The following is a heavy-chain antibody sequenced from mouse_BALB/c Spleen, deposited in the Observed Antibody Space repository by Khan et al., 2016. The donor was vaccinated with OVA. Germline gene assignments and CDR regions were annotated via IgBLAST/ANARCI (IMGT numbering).Heavy chain of an antibody. Sequence: EVQLVESGPSLVKPSQTLSLTCTVTGDSITSGYWCWIRKFPGNKLEYMGYIIYSGRTYYNPYLNSRISITRHTSQTQYYMQWNSDTTEYTASKYCASATYRYAFAYWGQGTLVTVSA. J-gene: IGHJ3*01. CDR3: ASATYRYAFAY. D-gene: IGHD2-14*01. V-gene: IGHV3-8*02. CDR2: IIYSGRT. CDR1: GDSITSGY.